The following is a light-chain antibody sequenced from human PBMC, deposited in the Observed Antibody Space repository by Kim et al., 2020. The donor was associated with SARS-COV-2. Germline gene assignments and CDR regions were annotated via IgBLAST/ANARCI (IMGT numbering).Light chain of an antibody. CDR1: SSDVGSYNL. V-gene: IGLV2-23*01. J-gene: IGLJ2*01. CDR3: CSYAGSSTLV. Sequence: QSALTQPASVSGSPGQSITISCTGTSSDVGSYNLVSWYQQHPGKAPKLMIYDGSKRPSGVSNRFSGSKSGNTASLTISGLQAEDEADYYCCSYAGSSTLVFGGGTQLTVL. CDR2: DGS.